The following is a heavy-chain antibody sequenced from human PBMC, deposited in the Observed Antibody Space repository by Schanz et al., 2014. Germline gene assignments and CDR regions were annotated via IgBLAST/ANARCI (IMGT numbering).Heavy chain of an antibody. Sequence: QVQLQESGPGLVKPSQTLSLTCAVSGGSISSGGYTWSWIRQPPGKGLEWIGYIYYSGSTSYNPSPKRRVTISVDPPKNRFSLMLGSVSAADTAVYYCARAAGPVDYWGQGTLVTVSS. CDR1: GGSISSGGYT. CDR2: IYYSGST. J-gene: IGHJ4*02. CDR3: ARAAGPVDY. D-gene: IGHD6-13*01. V-gene: IGHV4-30-4*07.